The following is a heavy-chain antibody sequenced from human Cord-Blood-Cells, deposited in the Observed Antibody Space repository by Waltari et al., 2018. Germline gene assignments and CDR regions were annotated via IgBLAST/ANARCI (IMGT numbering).Heavy chain of an antibody. D-gene: IGHD6-13*01. CDR2: INAGNGNT. CDR3: ARLDYSSSWDDAFDI. Sequence: QVQLVQSGAEVKKPGASVKVYCKAFGYPFTSYAMHWVRQAPGKRLEWMGWINAGNGNTKYSQKFQGRVTITRDTSASTAYMELSSLRSEDTAVYYCARLDYSSSWDDAFDIWGQGTMVTVSS. J-gene: IGHJ3*02. CDR1: GYPFTSYA. V-gene: IGHV1-3*01.